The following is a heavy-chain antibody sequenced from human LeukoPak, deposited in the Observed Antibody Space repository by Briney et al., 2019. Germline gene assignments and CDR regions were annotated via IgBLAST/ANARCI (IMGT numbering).Heavy chain of an antibody. Sequence: ASVKVSCKASGYTFTNYGITWVRQAPGQGLEWMGIINTSGGSTTYAQKFQGRVSMTRDTSTSTVYLEVSSLRSEDTAVYYCARSQGGNTLWFDPWGQGTLVTVSS. J-gene: IGHJ5*02. V-gene: IGHV1-46*01. CDR3: ARSQGGNTLWFDP. D-gene: IGHD4-23*01. CDR2: INTSGGST. CDR1: GYTFTNYG.